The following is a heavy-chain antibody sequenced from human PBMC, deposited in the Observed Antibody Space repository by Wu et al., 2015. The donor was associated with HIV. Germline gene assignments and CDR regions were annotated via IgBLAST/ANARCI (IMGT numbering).Heavy chain of an antibody. J-gene: IGHJ4*02. CDR1: GDGFTSYA. Sequence: QVHLVQFGGEVKKPGSSVKVTCKASGDGFTSYAVSWVRQAPGQGLEWMGGIIPMYGTADYAQKLQGRVTMTTDTSTSTAYMELRSLRSDDTAVYYCARDRRRYYYDSSGPDYFDYWGQGTLVTVSS. V-gene: IGHV1-69*05. CDR3: ARDRRRYYYDSSGPDYFDY. D-gene: IGHD3-22*01. CDR2: IIPMYGTA.